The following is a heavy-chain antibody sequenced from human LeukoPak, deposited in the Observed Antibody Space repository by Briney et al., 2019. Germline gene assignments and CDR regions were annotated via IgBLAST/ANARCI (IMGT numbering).Heavy chain of an antibody. CDR1: GGSFSGYY. V-gene: IGHV4-34*01. D-gene: IGHD2-15*01. J-gene: IGHJ4*02. CDR3: ARESVYCSGGSCYRLFDY. Sequence: SETLSLTCAVYGGSFSGYYWSWIRQPPGKGLEWIGEINHSGSTNYNPSLKSRVTISVDTSKNQFSLKLSSVTAADTAVYYCARESVYCSGGSCYRLFDYWGQGTLVTVSS. CDR2: INHSGST.